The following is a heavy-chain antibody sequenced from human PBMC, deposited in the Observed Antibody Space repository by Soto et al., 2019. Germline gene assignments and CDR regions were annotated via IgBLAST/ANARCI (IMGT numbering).Heavy chain of an antibody. Sequence: ASVKVSCKASGYTFTSYDINWVRQATGQGLEWMGWMNPNSGNTGYAQKLQGRVTMTRNTSISTAYMELSSLRSEDTAVYYCARGRGYCSSTSCYRAFDIWGQGTMVTVSS. J-gene: IGHJ3*02. V-gene: IGHV1-8*01. CDR3: ARGRGYCSSTSCYRAFDI. CDR1: GYTFTSYD. D-gene: IGHD2-2*01. CDR2: MNPNSGNT.